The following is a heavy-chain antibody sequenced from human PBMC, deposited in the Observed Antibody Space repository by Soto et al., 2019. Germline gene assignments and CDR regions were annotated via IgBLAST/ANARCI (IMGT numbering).Heavy chain of an antibody. CDR1: VGSISSSNW. Sequence: SETLSLTCAVSVGSISSSNWWSFVRQPPGKGLEWIGEIYHSGSTNYNPSLKSRVTISVDKSKNQFSLKLSSVTAADTAVYYCARAGRYYYYGMDVWGQGTTVTVSS. V-gene: IGHV4-4*02. CDR2: IYHSGST. D-gene: IGHD1-26*01. CDR3: ARAGRYYYYGMDV. J-gene: IGHJ6*02.